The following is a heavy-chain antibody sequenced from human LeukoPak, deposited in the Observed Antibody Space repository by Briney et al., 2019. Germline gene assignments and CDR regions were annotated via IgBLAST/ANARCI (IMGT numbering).Heavy chain of an antibody. CDR1: GFTFSSYW. Sequence: PGGSLRFSCAASGFTFSSYWMSWVRQAPGKGLEWVANIKQDGSEKYYVDSVKGRFTISRDNAKNSLYLQMNSLRAEDTAVYYCARGSQLERPFYYYGMDVWGQGTTVTVSS. D-gene: IGHD1-1*01. V-gene: IGHV3-7*01. J-gene: IGHJ6*02. CDR2: IKQDGSEK. CDR3: ARGSQLERPFYYYGMDV.